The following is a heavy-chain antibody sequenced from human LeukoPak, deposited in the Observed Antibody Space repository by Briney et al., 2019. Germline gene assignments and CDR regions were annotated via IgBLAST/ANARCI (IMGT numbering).Heavy chain of an antibody. CDR2: INQDGSQT. J-gene: IGHJ4*02. CDR1: GFTFSNYW. V-gene: IGHV3-7*05. D-gene: IGHD2-15*01. CDR3: ARDVGYGDY. Sequence: GGPLRLSCAASGFTFSNYWMSWVRQAPGKGLGWVATINQDGSQTYYVDSIKGRFTISRDNAKNSLYLQMNGLRAEDTAVYYRARDVGYGDYWGQGTLVTVSS.